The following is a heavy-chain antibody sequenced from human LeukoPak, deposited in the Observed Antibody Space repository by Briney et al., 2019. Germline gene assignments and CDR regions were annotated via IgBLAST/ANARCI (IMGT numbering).Heavy chain of an antibody. V-gene: IGHV4-4*07. CDR2: IYTSGAT. J-gene: IGHJ6*02. CDR1: GGSISGYY. Sequence: SETLSLTCTVSGGSISGYYWSWVRQPAGEGLEWIGRIYTSGATNYSPSLKSRVTMSVDTSKNQFSLKLSSVTAADTAVYFCARDLGYTSGWYRVGMDVWGQGTTVTVS. CDR3: ARDLGYTSGWYRVGMDV. D-gene: IGHD6-19*01.